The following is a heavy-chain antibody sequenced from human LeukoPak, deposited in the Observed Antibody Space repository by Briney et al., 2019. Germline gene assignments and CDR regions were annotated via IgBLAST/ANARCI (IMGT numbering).Heavy chain of an antibody. D-gene: IGHD3-16*01. CDR1: TFTKAW. V-gene: IGHV3-7*03. CDR3: ARGGGLDV. J-gene: IGHJ6*02. Sequence: PGGSLRLSCVLSTFTKAWMNWARQAPGKGLEWVASINHNGNVNYYVDSVKGRFTISRDNAKNSLYLQMSNLRAEDTAVYFCARGGGLDVWGQGATVTVSS. CDR2: INHNGNVN.